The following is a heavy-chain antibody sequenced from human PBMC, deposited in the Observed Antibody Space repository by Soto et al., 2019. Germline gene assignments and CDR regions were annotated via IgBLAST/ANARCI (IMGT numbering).Heavy chain of an antibody. J-gene: IGHJ4*02. V-gene: IGHV3-23*01. D-gene: IGHD3-22*01. CDR1: GFTFSYSA. Sequence: EVQLLESGGDLVQPGGSLRLSCAAAGFTFSYSAMNWVRQAPGKGLEWVSTISGSGDGTWYADSVKGRFAISRDNSKNTVYMQMNSLRAEATAEYYFAKVDYYDNRGYFDFWGQGTLVTVSS. CDR3: AKVDYYDNRGYFDF. CDR2: ISGSGDGT.